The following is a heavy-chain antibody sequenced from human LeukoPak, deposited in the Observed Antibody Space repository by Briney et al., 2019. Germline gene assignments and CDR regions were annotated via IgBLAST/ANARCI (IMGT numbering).Heavy chain of an antibody. V-gene: IGHV3-74*01. CDR1: GFTLSGYW. Sequence: PGGSLTLSCAASGFTLSGYWMHWVRQAPGKGLVWVSRINGDGSSTTYADSVKGRFTISRDNAKNTLYLQMNSLRADDTAVYYCARYDGFGDFLPLDYWGQGTLVTVSS. D-gene: IGHD3-10*01. CDR2: INGDGSST. CDR3: ARYDGFGDFLPLDY. J-gene: IGHJ4*02.